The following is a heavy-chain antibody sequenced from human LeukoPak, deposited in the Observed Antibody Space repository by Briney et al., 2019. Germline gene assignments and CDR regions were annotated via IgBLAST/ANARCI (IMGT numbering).Heavy chain of an antibody. CDR3: ARVFGLDY. D-gene: IGHD3-10*01. CDR2: INSDGSTT. CDR1: GFTFSSYW. J-gene: IGHJ4*02. Sequence: GGSLRLXCAASGFTFSSYWIHWVRQAPGKGLLWVSRINSDGSTTSYADSVKGRFSISRDNAKNTLYLQMNSLRAEDTAVYYCARVFGLDYWGQRTLVTVSS. V-gene: IGHV3-74*01.